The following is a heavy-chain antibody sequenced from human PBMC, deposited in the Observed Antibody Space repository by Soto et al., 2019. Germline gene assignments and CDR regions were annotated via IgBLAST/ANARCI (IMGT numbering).Heavy chain of an antibody. CDR2: MNPNSGNT. J-gene: IGHJ6*02. Sequence: EASVKVSCKASGYTFTSYDINWVRQATGQGLEWMGWMNPNSGNTGYAQKFQGRVTMTRNTSISTAYMELSSLRSEDTAVYYCARGLLTYDFWSGYYNPYYYGMDVWGQGTTVTVSS. V-gene: IGHV1-8*01. D-gene: IGHD3-3*01. CDR1: GYTFTSYD. CDR3: ARGLLTYDFWSGYYNPYYYGMDV.